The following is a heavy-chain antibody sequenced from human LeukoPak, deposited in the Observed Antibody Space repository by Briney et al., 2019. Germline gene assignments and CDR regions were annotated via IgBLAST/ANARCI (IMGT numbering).Heavy chain of an antibody. CDR1: GYTFTSYD. Sequence: GASVKVSCKASGYTFTSYDINWVRQATGQGLEWMGWMNPNSGNTGYAQKFQGRVTMTRNTSISTAYMELSSLQSEDKAVYYCARGGRDGLQLKPFNNGGQGPLVTVSS. CDR3: ARGGRDGLQLKPFNN. CDR2: MNPNSGNT. D-gene: IGHD5-24*01. J-gene: IGHJ4*02. V-gene: IGHV1-8*01.